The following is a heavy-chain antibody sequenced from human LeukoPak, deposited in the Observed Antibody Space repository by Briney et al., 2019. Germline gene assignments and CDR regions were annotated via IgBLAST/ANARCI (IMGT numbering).Heavy chain of an antibody. Sequence: PSETLSLTCAVYGGSFSGYYWSWIRQPPGKGLEWIGEINHSGSTNYNPSLKSRVTISVDTSKNQFSLKLSSVTAADTAVYYCARGPRHRSMGEFDYWGQGTLVTVSS. CDR2: INHSGST. D-gene: IGHD2/OR15-2a*01. CDR3: ARGPRHRSMGEFDY. J-gene: IGHJ4*02. CDR1: GGSFSGYY. V-gene: IGHV4-34*01.